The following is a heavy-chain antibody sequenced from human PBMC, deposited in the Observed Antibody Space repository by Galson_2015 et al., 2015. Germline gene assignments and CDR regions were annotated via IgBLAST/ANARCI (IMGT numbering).Heavy chain of an antibody. V-gene: IGHV3-30*18. D-gene: IGHD1-1*01. CDR1: GFTFSSYG. CDR2: ISYDGSNK. J-gene: IGHJ4*02. Sequence: SLRLSCAASGFTFSSYGMHWVRQAPGKGLEWVAVISYDGSNKYYADSVKGRFTISRDNSKNTLYLQMNSLRAEDTAVYYCAKDRKGWDWNHQDYWGQGTLVTVSS. CDR3: AKDRKGWDWNHQDY.